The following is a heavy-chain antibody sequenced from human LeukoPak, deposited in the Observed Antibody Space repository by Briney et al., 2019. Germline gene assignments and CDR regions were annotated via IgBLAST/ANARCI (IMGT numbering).Heavy chain of an antibody. D-gene: IGHD5-18*01. CDR3: ARDRDTALVTGGMDY. CDR1: GYTLTELS. J-gene: IGHJ4*02. Sequence: GASVKVSCKVSGYTLTELSMHWVRQAPGQGLEWMGIINPIGGSTSHAQKFQGRVSMTRDTSTSTVYMELSSLRSEDTAVYYCARDRDTALVTGGMDYWGQGTLVTVSS. CDR2: INPIGGST. V-gene: IGHV1-46*01.